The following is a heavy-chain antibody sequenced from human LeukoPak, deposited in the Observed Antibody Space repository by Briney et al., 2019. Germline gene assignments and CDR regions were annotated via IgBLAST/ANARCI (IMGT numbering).Heavy chain of an antibody. J-gene: IGHJ4*02. CDR2: IWYDGSNK. D-gene: IGHD3-10*01. CDR1: GFTFSSYA. V-gene: IGHV3-33*08. CDR3: ARAPRGELFLDY. Sequence: PGGSLRLSCAASGFTFSSYAMHWVRQAPGKGLEWVAVIWYDGSNKYYADSVKGPFTISRDNSKNTLYLQMNSLRAEDTAVYYCARAPRGELFLDYWGQGTLVTVSS.